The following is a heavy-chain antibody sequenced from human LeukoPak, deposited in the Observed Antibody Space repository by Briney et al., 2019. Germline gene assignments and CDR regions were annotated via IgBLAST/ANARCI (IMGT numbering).Heavy chain of an antibody. D-gene: IGHD1-26*01. CDR3: ARSPLSGTYYPIGAFDL. V-gene: IGHV4-39*01. J-gene: IGHJ3*01. CDR2: IYYNGST. Sequence: SETLSLTCSVSGGSISSIGYYWGWIRQPPGKGLEWIGSIYYNGSTYYKPSLKSRVTISVDTSETQFSLKLSSVTAADTAVYYCARSPLSGTYYPIGAFDLWGQGTLVTVSS. CDR1: GGSISSIGYY.